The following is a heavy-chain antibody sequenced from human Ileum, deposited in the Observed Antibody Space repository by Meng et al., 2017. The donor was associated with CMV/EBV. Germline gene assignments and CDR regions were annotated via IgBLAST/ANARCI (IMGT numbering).Heavy chain of an antibody. V-gene: IGHV4-61*01. CDR2: IYDTRST. D-gene: IGHD3-9*01. Sequence: SETLSLTCTVSGSSVNSGTYYWTWIRQPPGKGREWIGYIYDTRSTNYNPSLKSRVTISADTSKNQFYLKRYSVTAADTAVYYCARDADYDISTGYRAYRRYFDPWGQGTPVTVSS. CDR1: GSSVNSGTYY. J-gene: IGHJ5*02. CDR3: ARDADYDISTGYRAYRRYFDP.